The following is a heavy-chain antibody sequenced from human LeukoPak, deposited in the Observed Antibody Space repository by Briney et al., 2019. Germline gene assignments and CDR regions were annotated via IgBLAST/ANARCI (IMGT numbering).Heavy chain of an antibody. D-gene: IGHD3-3*01. CDR1: GSSFDYYW. CDR3: ARVGSVTNFGVVSYYFDY. J-gene: IGHJ4*02. V-gene: IGHV5-51*01. Sequence: PGESLKISCVASGSSFDYYWIAWVRQMPGKGLEWMGIIYPDDSDSTYSPSFQGQVTISVDNSINTAYLQWSSLKASNTAIYYCARVGSVTNFGVVSYYFDYWGQGTLVTVSS. CDR2: IYPDDSDS.